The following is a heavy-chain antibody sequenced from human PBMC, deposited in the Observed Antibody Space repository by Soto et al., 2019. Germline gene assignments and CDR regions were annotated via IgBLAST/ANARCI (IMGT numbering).Heavy chain of an antibody. D-gene: IGHD3-22*01. CDR2: INSDGSTT. Sequence: PGGSLRLSCAASGFTISSYWMHWVRQAPGKGLVWVSRINSDGSTTNYADSVKGRFTTSRDNAKNTLYLQMNSLRAEDTAVYYCARDVVVVITTDWYYYYGMDVWGQGTTVTVSS. J-gene: IGHJ6*02. CDR1: GFTISSYW. CDR3: ARDVVVVITTDWYYYYGMDV. V-gene: IGHV3-74*01.